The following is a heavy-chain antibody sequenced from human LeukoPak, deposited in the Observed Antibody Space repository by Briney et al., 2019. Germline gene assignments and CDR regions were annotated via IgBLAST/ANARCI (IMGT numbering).Heavy chain of an antibody. CDR3: ARDYGDYGGWFDP. Sequence: SETLSLTCTVSGFYISSYDLSWVRQPPGKGLEWIGYIYYSGSTNYNPSLKSRVTISVDRSKNQFFLNLSSVTAADTAVYYCARDYGDYGGWFDPWGKGTLVTVSS. D-gene: IGHD4-17*01. CDR1: GFYISSYD. J-gene: IGHJ5*02. V-gene: IGHV4-59*01. CDR2: IYYSGST.